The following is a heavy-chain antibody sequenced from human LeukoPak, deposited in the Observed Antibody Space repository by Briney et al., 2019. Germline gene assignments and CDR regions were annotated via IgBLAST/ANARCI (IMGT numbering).Heavy chain of an antibody. CDR2: INSDGSST. D-gene: IGHD5-18*01. V-gene: IGHV3-74*01. J-gene: IGHJ3*02. Sequence: AGGSLRLSCAASGFTFSSYWMHWVRQAPGKGLVWVSRINSDGSSTSYADSVKGRFTSSRDNAKNTLYLQMNSLRAEDTAVYYCARDPGYSYGYSASDAFDIWGQGTMVTVSS. CDR1: GFTFSSYW. CDR3: ARDPGYSYGYSASDAFDI.